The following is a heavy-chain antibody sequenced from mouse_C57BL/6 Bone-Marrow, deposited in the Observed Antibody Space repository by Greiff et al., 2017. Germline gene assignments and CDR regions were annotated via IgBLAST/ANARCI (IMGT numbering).Heavy chain of an antibody. V-gene: IGHV5-15*01. CDR1: GFTFSDYG. Sequence: EVKLMESGGGLVQPGGSLKLSCAASGFTFSDYGMAWVRQAPRKGPEWVAFISNLAYSIYYADTVTGRFTISRENAKNTLYLEMSSLRSEDTAMYNCARFTTGESWYLEVWGTETTVTVSS. CDR3: ARFTTGESWYLEV. J-gene: IGHJ1*03. CDR2: ISNLAYSI. D-gene: IGHD1-1*01.